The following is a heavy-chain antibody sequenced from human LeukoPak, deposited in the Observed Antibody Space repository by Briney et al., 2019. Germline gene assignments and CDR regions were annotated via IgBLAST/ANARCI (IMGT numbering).Heavy chain of an antibody. CDR1: GFTFSSYW. CDR2: INSDGGST. Sequence: GGSLRLSCAASGFTFSSYWMHWVRQAPGKGLVWVSRINSDGGSTSYADSVKGRFTISRDNAKNTLYLQMNSLRAEDTAVYYCVRVGYSSSWYVDYWGQGTLVTVSS. CDR3: VRVGYSSSWYVDY. D-gene: IGHD6-13*01. V-gene: IGHV3-74*01. J-gene: IGHJ4*02.